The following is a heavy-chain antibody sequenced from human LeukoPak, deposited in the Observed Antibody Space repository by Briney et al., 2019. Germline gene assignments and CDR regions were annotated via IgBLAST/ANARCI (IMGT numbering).Heavy chain of an antibody. CDR2: IYYSGST. D-gene: IGHD6-19*01. CDR3: ARDHSSGWNWFDP. CDR1: GGSIRSSSYY. Sequence: SETLSLTCTVSGGSIRSSSYYWGWIRRPPGKGLEWIGSIYYSGSTSYNPSLKSRVTISVDMSKNQFSLNLSSVTAADTAVYYCARDHSSGWNWFDPWGQGTLVTVSS. V-gene: IGHV4-39*07. J-gene: IGHJ5*02.